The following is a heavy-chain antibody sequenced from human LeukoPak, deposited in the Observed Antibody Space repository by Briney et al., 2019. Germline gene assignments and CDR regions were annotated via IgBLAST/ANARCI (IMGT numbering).Heavy chain of an antibody. V-gene: IGHV3-9*01. D-gene: IGHD6-19*01. CDR1: GFTFDDYA. CDR3: AKDVSASYLDAFDI. Sequence: GRSLRLSCAASGFTFDDYAMHWVRQAPGKGLEWVSGISWNSGSIGYADSVKGRFTISRDNAKDSQYLQMNSLRAEDTALYYCAKDVSASYLDAFDIGGQGTMVTVSS. J-gene: IGHJ3*02. CDR2: ISWNSGSI.